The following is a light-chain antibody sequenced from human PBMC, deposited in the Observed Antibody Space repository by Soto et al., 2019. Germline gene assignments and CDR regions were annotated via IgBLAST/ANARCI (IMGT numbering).Light chain of an antibody. V-gene: IGLV1-44*01. CDR1: SSNIGRNT. CDR2: GNN. J-gene: IGLJ3*02. Sequence: QPVLTQPPSASGTPGQRVTISCSGSSSNIGRNTVNWYQQFPGTAPKILIYGNNQRPSGVPDRFYGSKSGTSASLAISGLQSEDEADYYCAAWDDSLSGPVFGGGTKLTVL. CDR3: AAWDDSLSGPV.